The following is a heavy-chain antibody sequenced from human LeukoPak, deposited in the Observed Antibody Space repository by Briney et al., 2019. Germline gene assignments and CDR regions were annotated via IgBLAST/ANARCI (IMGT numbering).Heavy chain of an antibody. CDR1: GFTFSNYG. V-gene: IGHV3-23*01. CDR2: ISGSGGST. CDR3: AKDVYTSSPNWFDP. D-gene: IGHD6-13*01. J-gene: IGHJ5*02. Sequence: GGSLRLSCAASGFTFSNYGMSWVRQAPGKRLEWVSGISGSGGSTYYADSVKGRFTISRDNSKDTLYLQMNSLRAEDTALYYCAKDVYTSSPNWFDPWGQGTLVTVSS.